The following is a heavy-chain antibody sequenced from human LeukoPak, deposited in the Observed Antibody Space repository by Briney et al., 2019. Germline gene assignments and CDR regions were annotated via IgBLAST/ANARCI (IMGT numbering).Heavy chain of an antibody. CDR3: ARVGSSSWPSSGYYYYMDV. V-gene: IGHV4-34*01. J-gene: IGHJ6*03. CDR1: GGSFSGYY. Sequence: PSETLSLTCAVYGGSFSGYYWSWIRQPPGNGLEWIGEINHSGSTNYNPSLKSRVTISVDTSKNQFSLKLSSVTAADTAVYYCARVGSSSWPSSGYYYYMDVWGKGTTVTVSS. CDR2: INHSGST. D-gene: IGHD6-13*01.